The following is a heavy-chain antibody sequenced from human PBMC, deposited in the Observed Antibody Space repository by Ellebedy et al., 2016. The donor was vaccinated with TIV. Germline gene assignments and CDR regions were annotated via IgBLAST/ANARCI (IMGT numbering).Heavy chain of an antibody. CDR3: ARDGRGSGSYYKGDWFDP. CDR2: IIPILGIA. V-gene: IGHV1-69*04. J-gene: IGHJ5*02. D-gene: IGHD3-10*01. Sequence: ASVKVSCKASGGTFSSYAISWVRQAPGQGLEWMGRIIPILGIANYAQKFQGRVTITADKSTSTAYMELSSLRSEDTAVYYCARDGRGSGSYYKGDWFDPWGQGTLVTVSS. CDR1: GGTFSSYA.